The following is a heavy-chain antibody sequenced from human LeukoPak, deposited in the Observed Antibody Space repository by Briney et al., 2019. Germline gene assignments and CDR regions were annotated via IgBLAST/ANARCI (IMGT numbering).Heavy chain of an antibody. CDR1: RFTFSNAW. J-gene: IGHJ4*02. V-gene: IGHV3-66*02. D-gene: IGHD1-26*01. CDR3: ARELH. Sequence: PGGSLRLSCAASRFTFSNAWMNWVRQAPGKGLEWVSIIYSGGSTYYADSVKGRFTISRDNSKNTLYLQMNSLRVEDTAVYYCARELHWGQGTLVTVSS. CDR2: IYSGGST.